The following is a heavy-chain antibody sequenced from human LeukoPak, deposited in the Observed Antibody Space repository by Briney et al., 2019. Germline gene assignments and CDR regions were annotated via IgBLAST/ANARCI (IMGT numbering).Heavy chain of an antibody. D-gene: IGHD3-9*01. Sequence: RTSETLSLTCTVSGGSISSSSYYWGWIRQPPGKGLEWIGGIYYSGSTYYNPSLKSRVTISVDTSKNQLSLKLSSVTAADTAVYYCARRSGYYFIWGQGTLVTVSS. J-gene: IGHJ4*02. CDR3: ARRSGYYFI. CDR2: IYYSGST. CDR1: GGSISSSSYY. V-gene: IGHV4-39*07.